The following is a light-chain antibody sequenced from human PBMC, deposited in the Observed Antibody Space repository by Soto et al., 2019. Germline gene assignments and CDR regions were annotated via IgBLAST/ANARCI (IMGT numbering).Light chain of an antibody. CDR2: DTS. CDR3: QRYNNWPLT. CDR1: QGIDDT. Sequence: EVVLTQSPATLSVSPGEGVTLSCRASQGIDDTLAWYQHKPGQTPRLLIYDTSARATGVPARFSGSRSGPEFTLTIISLQSEDFAIYYCQRYNNWPLTFGGGTKVESK. J-gene: IGKJ4*01. V-gene: IGKV3-15*01.